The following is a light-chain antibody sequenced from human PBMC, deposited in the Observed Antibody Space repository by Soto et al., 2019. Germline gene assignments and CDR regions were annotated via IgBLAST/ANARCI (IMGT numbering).Light chain of an antibody. J-gene: IGKJ1*01. Sequence: EIKMSLSPSSLSASVGDRVTITCRASQSISSYLNWYQQKPGKAPKLLIYAASTLQSGVPSRFSGGGSGTDFTLTISCLQSEDFATYYCQQYYSYPWTFGQGTKVDIK. CDR3: QQYYSYPWT. CDR1: QSISSY. V-gene: IGKV1-39*01. CDR2: AAS.